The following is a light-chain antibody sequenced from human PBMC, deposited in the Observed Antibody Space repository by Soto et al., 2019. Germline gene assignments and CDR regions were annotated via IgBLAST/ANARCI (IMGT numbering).Light chain of an antibody. V-gene: IGKV3-20*01. CDR1: QSVSSN. Sequence: EVVMTQSPATLSVSPGERATLSCRASQSVSSNLAWYQQKHGQAPRLLIYGASSRATGIPDRFSGSGSGTDVTLTISRLEPEDSAVYYCQQYVSIPLTFGGGTKVDIK. J-gene: IGKJ4*01. CDR2: GAS. CDR3: QQYVSIPLT.